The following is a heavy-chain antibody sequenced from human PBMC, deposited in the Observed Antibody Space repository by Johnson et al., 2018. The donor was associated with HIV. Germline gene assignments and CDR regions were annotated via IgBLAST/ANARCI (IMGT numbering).Heavy chain of an antibody. Sequence: VQLVESGGGVVRPGGSLRLSCVASGFTFDDYGMSWVRQAPGKGLEWVSGINWNGGSTGYADSVKGRFTISRDNSKNTVYLQMNSLRAEDTAVYYCARDILEYSSSVPDAFDIWGQGTMVTVSS. CDR3: ARDILEYSSSVPDAFDI. D-gene: IGHD6-6*01. V-gene: IGHV3-20*04. J-gene: IGHJ3*02. CDR2: INWNGGST. CDR1: GFTFDDYG.